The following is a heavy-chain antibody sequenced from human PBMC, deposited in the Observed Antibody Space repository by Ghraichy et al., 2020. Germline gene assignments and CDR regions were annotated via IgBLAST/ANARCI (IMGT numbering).Heavy chain of an antibody. J-gene: IGHJ4*02. Sequence: SQTRSLTCTVSGSSIISYYWSWIRQPPGKGLEWIGYIHYSGSTKYNPSLKSRISLDTSKSQFSLKMSSVTAADTAVYYCARAPWIELHFDSWGQGTLVTVSS. D-gene: IGHD5-12*01. CDR2: IHYSGST. CDR3: ARAPWIELHFDS. V-gene: IGHV4-59*01. CDR1: GSSIISYY.